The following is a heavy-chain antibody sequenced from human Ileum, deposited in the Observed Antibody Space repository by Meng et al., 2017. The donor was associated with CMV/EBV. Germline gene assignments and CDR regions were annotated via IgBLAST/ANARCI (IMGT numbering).Heavy chain of an antibody. Sequence: QRPEPGPGLVNPSQPLPLTGSVSGDSRDSGYYSWNWVRQPPGKGLEWIGYIYYNGNAYYNPSLKSQVTISVDTSKNQFSLRLKSVTAADSAVYFCARGGICRGLDYWGQGTLVTVSS. J-gene: IGHJ4*02. D-gene: IGHD3-16*02. CDR2: IYYNGNA. V-gene: IGHV4-30-4*08. CDR3: ARGGICRGLDY. CDR1: GDSRDSGYYS.